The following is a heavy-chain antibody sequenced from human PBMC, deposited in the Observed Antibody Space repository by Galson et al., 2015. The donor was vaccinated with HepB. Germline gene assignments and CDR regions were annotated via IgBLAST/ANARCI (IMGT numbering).Heavy chain of an antibody. CDR2: TSGSGGST. CDR3: AKDRQWLRPYYFDY. D-gene: IGHD5-12*01. Sequence: SLRLSCAASGFIFSSYAMSWVRQAPGKGPEWVSTTSGSGGSTSYAHSVKGRVTISRDNSKNTLYLQMNSLRAEDTAVYYCAKDRQWLRPYYFDYWGQGTLVTVSS. J-gene: IGHJ4*02. V-gene: IGHV3-23*01. CDR1: GFIFSSYA.